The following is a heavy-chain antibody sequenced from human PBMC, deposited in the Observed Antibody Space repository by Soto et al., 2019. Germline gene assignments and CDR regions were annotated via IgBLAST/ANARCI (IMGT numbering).Heavy chain of an antibody. CDR2: INHSGST. CDR3: ASPSITMGRGVWSYGMDV. J-gene: IGHJ6*02. V-gene: IGHV4-34*01. D-gene: IGHD3-10*01. Sequence: SETLSLTCAVYGGSFSGYYWSWIRQPPGKGLEWIGEINHSGSTNYNPSLKSRVTISVDTSKNRFSLKLSFVTAADTAVYYCASPSITMGRGVWSYGMDVWGQGTTVTVSS. CDR1: GGSFSGYY.